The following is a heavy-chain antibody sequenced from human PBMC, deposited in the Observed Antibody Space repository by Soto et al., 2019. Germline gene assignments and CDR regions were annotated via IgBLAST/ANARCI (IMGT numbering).Heavy chain of an antibody. CDR3: ARQGAVAGDFDY. D-gene: IGHD6-19*01. CDR1: GGSISSSNW. J-gene: IGHJ4*02. Sequence: PSETLSLTCAVSGGSISSSNWWSWVRQPPGKGLEWIGEIYHSGSTNYNPSFKSRVTISVDKSKNQFSLKLSSVTAADTAVYYCARQGAVAGDFDYWGQGTLVTVSS. V-gene: IGHV4-4*02. CDR2: IYHSGST.